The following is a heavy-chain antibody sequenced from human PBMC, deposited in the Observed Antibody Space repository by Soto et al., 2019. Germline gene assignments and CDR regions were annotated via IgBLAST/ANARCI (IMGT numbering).Heavy chain of an antibody. Sequence: EVQLVEFGGGLVRPGGSLRLSCAASGFTFSTYSMNWVRQAPGKGLEWVSSISSGSTYTYYTDSLKGRFTISRDNVKNSLYLQLNSQRADDTAVYYCARGWGTTVVSLDAFDIWGQGTMVTVSS. CDR3: ARGWGTTVVSLDAFDI. V-gene: IGHV3-21*01. CDR1: GFTFSTYS. J-gene: IGHJ3*02. D-gene: IGHD4-17*01. CDR2: ISSGSTYT.